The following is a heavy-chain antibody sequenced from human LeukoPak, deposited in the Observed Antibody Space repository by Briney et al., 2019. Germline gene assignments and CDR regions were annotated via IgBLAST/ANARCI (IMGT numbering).Heavy chain of an antibody. CDR2: ISGSGAYT. Sequence: GGSLRLSCAATGFTFSSYAMSWVRQAPGKGLEWVSTISGSGAYTYYADSVKGRFTISRDNSKNTLYLQMNSLRAEDTAVYYCAKYFASGSYYKLPHWGQGTLVTVSS. J-gene: IGHJ1*01. V-gene: IGHV3-23*01. D-gene: IGHD3-10*01. CDR3: AKYFASGSYYKLPH. CDR1: GFTFSSYA.